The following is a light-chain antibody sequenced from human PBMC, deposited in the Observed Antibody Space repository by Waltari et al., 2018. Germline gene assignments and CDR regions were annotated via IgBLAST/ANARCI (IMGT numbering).Light chain of an antibody. J-gene: IGKJ4*01. V-gene: IGKV3-15*01. CDR2: GAS. CDR1: ENARTS. CDR3: HHSHKWPPRLT. Sequence: EIVMTQSPATLAVSPGEGAILSCRASENARTSFVWYQQKPGQPPRRLIYGASSRATGGPGRFSGSGSGTEFTLAISSLQSEDFAVYYCHHSHKWPPRLTFGGGTKVEIK.